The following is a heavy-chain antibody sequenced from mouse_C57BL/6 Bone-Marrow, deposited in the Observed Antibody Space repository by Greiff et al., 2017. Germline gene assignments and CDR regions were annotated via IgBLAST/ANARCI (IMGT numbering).Heavy chain of an antibody. J-gene: IGHJ2*01. CDR1: GYTFTSYW. D-gene: IGHD1-1*01. Sequence: QVQLKQPGAELVKPGASVKMSCKASGYTFTSYWITWVKQRPGQGLEWIGDIYPGSGSTNYNEKFKSKATLTVDTSSSTAYMQLSRLTSEDSAVYYCASRDYYGSSYGRFDYWGQGTTLTVSA. CDR3: ASRDYYGSSYGRFDY. CDR2: IYPGSGST. V-gene: IGHV1-55*01.